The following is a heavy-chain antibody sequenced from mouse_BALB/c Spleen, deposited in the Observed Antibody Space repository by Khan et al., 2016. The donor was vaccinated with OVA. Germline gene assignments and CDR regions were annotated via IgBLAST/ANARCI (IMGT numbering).Heavy chain of an antibody. CDR1: GFSFSSYS. D-gene: IGHD1-1*01. J-gene: IGHJ2*01. V-gene: IGHV5-6-4*01. CDR2: ISSGGTYT. CDR3: PRHRWYYGHNPYFDY. Sequence: EVQLQESGGGLVRPGGSLKLSCAASGFSFSSYSMSWVRQTPEKRLAWVATISSGGTYTYYPDSVKGRFTISRDNAKNTLYLQMSSLKSEDTAMYYCPRHRWYYGHNPYFDYWGQGTTLTVSS.